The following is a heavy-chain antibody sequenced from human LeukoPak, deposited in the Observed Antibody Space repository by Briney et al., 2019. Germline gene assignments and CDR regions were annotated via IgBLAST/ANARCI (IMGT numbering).Heavy chain of an antibody. V-gene: IGHV4-4*02. CDR1: GGSISSRNW. Sequence: SGTLSLTCAVSGGSISSRNWWTWVRQPPGKGLEWIGEISHSGSTNYNPSLKSRVTISVDTSKNQFSLKLSSVTAADTAVYYCASVVVVPAAMVAYYFDYWGQGTLVTVSS. D-gene: IGHD2-2*01. CDR2: ISHSGST. CDR3: ASVVVVPAAMVAYYFDY. J-gene: IGHJ4*02.